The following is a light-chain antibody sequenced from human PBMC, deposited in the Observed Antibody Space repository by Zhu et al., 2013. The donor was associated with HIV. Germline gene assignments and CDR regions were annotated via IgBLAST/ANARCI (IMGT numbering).Light chain of an antibody. J-gene: IGKJ4*01. Sequence: DIVLTQSPGTLSLSPGERATLSCRASQSVSRTFLAWYQQKPGQAPRLLIYGASSRGNGIPDRFSGSGSGTEFSLSISRLEPEDFAVYYCQQYGSSPLTFGGGTTVEI. CDR3: QQYGSSPLT. CDR2: GAS. V-gene: IGKV3-20*01. CDR1: QSVSRTF.